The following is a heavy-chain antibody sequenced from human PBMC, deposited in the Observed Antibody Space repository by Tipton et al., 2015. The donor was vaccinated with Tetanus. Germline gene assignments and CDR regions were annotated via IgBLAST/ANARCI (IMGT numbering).Heavy chain of an antibody. V-gene: IGHV6-1*01. CDR2: TYYRSKWYN. D-gene: IGHD3-22*01. J-gene: IGHJ5*02. Sequence: PSRGLEWLGRTYYRSKWYNDYAVSVKSRITINPDTSKNQFSLQLNSVTPEDTAVYYCARGSGIYYDSRNWFDPWGQGTLVTVSS. CDR3: ARGSGIYYDSRNWFDP.